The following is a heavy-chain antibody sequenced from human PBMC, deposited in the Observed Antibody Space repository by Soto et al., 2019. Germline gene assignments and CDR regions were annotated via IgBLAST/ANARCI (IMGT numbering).Heavy chain of an antibody. J-gene: IGHJ6*02. CDR3: ARLAMATRRGYYGMDV. Sequence: EVQLVQSGAEVKKPGESLRISCKGSGYSFTSYWISWVRQMPGKGLEWMGRIDPSDSYTNYSPSFQGHVTISADKSISTAYLQWSSLTASHTAMYYCARLAMATRRGYYGMDVWGQWTTVTVSS. CDR1: GYSFTSYW. D-gene: IGHD5-12*01. CDR2: IDPSDSYT. V-gene: IGHV5-10-1*01.